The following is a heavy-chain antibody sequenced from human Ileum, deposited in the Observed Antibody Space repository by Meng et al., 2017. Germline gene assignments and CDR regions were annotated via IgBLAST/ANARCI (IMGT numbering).Heavy chain of an antibody. D-gene: IGHD1-7*01. J-gene: IGHJ4*02. CDR2: IYHSGST. V-gene: IGHV4-4*02. CDR1: GGPISSSKW. CDR3: ASLRYNWNYSADY. Sequence: PLPRRGPALCKPSWTLPLPCAVSGGPISSSKWWSWVRQPPGKGLEWIGEIYHSGSTNYNPSLKSRVTISVDKSKNQFSLKLSSVTAADTAVYYCASLRYNWNYSADYWGQGTLVTVSS.